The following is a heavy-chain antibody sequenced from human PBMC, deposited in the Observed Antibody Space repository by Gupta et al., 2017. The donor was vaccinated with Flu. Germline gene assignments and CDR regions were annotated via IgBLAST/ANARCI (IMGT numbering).Heavy chain of an antibody. Sequence: SSSYYWGWIRQPPGKGLEWIGSIYYTGTTYYSPSLKSRLTISVDTSKNQFTLNLRSVTASDTAVYYCARETSGSSFFSWGPGSLVTVSS. D-gene: IGHD2-2*01. V-gene: IGHV4-39*01. CDR1: SSSYY. CDR3: ARETSGSSFFS. J-gene: IGHJ4*02. CDR2: IYYTGTT.